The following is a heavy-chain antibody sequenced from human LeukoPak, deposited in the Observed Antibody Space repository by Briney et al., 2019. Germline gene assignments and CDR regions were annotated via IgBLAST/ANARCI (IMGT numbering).Heavy chain of an antibody. CDR1: GFTFSSYG. CDR3: AKDSKRWKTYYYEAGSYYFDY. D-gene: IGHD3-10*01. Sequence: GGSLRLSCAAPGFTFSSYGMPWGRQAPGKGLEWVAFIRYDGSNKYYADSVKGRFTISRDNSKNTLYLQMNRLRPEDTAVYYCAKDSKRWKTYYYEAGSYYFDYWGQGTRVTVSS. V-gene: IGHV3-30*02. CDR2: IRYDGSNK. J-gene: IGHJ4*02.